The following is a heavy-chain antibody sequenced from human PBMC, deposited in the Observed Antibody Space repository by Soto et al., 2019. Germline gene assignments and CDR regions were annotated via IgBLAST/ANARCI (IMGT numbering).Heavy chain of an antibody. V-gene: IGHV3-33*01. D-gene: IGHD2-2*03. Sequence: GGSLRLSCAASGFTFSSYGMHWVRQAPGKGLEWVAVIWYDGSNNYYADYVNGRFTISRDNSKNTLYLQMNSLRAEDTAVYFCARANLGLSRGYFLSGFGAFDIWGQGTMVTVSS. CDR3: ARANLGLSRGYFLSGFGAFDI. J-gene: IGHJ3*02. CDR2: IWYDGSNN. CDR1: GFTFSSYG.